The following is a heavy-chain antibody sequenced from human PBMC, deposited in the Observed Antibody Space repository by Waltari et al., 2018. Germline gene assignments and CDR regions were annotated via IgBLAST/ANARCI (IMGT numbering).Heavy chain of an antibody. CDR3: ARVWGCTPRDCSVFDY. Sequence: EVQLVETGGGLIKPGGSLRLSCAASGFTVSSNNLSWVRQAPGKGLEWVSVIYSGGSTYYADSVKGRFTISRDNSKNTLYLQMNSLRAEDTAVYYCARVWGCTPRDCSVFDYWGQGTLVTVSS. V-gene: IGHV3-53*02. J-gene: IGHJ4*02. CDR2: IYSGGST. CDR1: GFTVSSNN. D-gene: IGHD2-21*01.